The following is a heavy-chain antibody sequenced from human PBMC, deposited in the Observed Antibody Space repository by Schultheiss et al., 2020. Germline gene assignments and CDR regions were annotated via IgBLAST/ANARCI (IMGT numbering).Heavy chain of an antibody. CDR1: GGSISSYY. D-gene: IGHD2-15*01. CDR3: AGLVVVAATGYYYGMDV. V-gene: IGHV4-34*01. CDR2: INHSGST. J-gene: IGHJ6*02. Sequence: SETLSLTCTVSGGSISSYYWSWIRQPPGKGLEWIGEINHSGSTNYNPSLKSRVTISVDTSKNQFSLKLSSVTAADTAVYYCAGLVVVAATGYYYGMDVWGQGTTVTVSS.